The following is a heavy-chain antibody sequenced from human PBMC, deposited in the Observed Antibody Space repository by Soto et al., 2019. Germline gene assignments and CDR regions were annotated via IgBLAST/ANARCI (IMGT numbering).Heavy chain of an antibody. CDR3: ARPHGGSSDWDNWGDP. D-gene: IGHD6-13*01. V-gene: IGHV4-59*01. CDR1: GGSISSDY. CDR2: SYDSGST. Sequence: QVQLQESGPGLVKPSETLSLTCTVSGGSISSDYWCWIRQPPGQGLEWIGYSYDSGSTNYNPSLKSRVTISVDPYKHQFSPKLSSVTAADTAVYYCARPHGGSSDWDNWGDPWGQGTLVTVSS. J-gene: IGHJ5*02.